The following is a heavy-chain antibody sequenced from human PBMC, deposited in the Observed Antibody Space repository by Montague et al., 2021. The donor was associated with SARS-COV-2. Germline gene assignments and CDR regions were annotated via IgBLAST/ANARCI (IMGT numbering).Heavy chain of an antibody. CDR1: GGFFLTYS. D-gene: IGHD3-10*01. CDR3: ARLGDGVVPSPILGVGPYYSYYYMAV. CDR2: IHHGGST. V-gene: IGHV4-34*01. Sequence: SETLSLTCLVDGGFFLTYSSNWHRPAPGTGLQWIGEIHHGGSTNYNPSLKSRVTISADTSKNQFSLKLTSVAAADTAVYYCARLGDGVVPSPILGVGPYYSYYYMAVWGKGTTVTVSS. J-gene: IGHJ6*03.